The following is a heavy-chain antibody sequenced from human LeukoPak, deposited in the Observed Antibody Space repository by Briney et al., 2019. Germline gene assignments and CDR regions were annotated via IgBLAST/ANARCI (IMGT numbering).Heavy chain of an antibody. D-gene: IGHD3/OR15-3a*01. Sequence: ASVKVSCKASGYTFTSYGVSWVRQAPGQGLDWMGWISPYNGHTNYAQNLQGRVTMTTDTSTSTAYMELRSLTSGDAAVYYCARDGLGSRSSGYWGQGTLVTVSS. CDR1: GYTFTSYG. CDR2: ISPYNGHT. V-gene: IGHV1-18*01. CDR3: ARDGLGSRSSGY. J-gene: IGHJ4*02.